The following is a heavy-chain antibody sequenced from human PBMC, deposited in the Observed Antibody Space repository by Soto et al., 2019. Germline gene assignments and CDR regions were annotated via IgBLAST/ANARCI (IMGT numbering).Heavy chain of an antibody. CDR1: GFTFGSYA. CDR2: ISGSGGST. CDR3: ARQQGGSLSSLYFDY. J-gene: IGHJ4*02. Sequence: EVQMLEYGGGLVQPGGSLGLSCAAAGFTFGSYAMSWVHQAPGKGLEWVSGISGSGGSTFYADSVKGRFTISRDNSNNMVYLQMDNVRADDTAVYYCARQQGGSLSSLYFDYWGQGTLVTVSS. D-gene: IGHD2-15*01. V-gene: IGHV3-23*01.